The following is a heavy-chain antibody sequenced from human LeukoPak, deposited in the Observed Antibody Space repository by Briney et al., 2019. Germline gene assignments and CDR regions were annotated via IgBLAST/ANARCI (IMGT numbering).Heavy chain of an antibody. CDR2: IIPIFGTA. CDR3: ASLYSSSSEAPPDFDY. Sequence: LVKVSCKASGGTFSSYAISWVRQAPGQGLEWMGGIIPIFGTANYAQKFQGRVTITADESTSTAYMELSSLRSEDTAVYYCASLYSSSSEAPPDFDYWGQGTLVTVSS. D-gene: IGHD6-6*01. CDR1: GGTFSSYA. J-gene: IGHJ4*02. V-gene: IGHV1-69*13.